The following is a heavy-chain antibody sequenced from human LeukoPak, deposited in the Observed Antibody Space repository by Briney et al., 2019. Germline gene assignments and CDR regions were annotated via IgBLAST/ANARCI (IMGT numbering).Heavy chain of an antibody. D-gene: IGHD3-10*01. V-gene: IGHV3-7*01. CDR3: ASSQVRGVTD. J-gene: IGHJ4*02. Sequence: PGGSLRLSCAASRFTFSSYWMSWVRQAPGKGLEWVANINQDGSEEYYVDSVKGRFTISRDNAKNSLYLQMNSLRAEDTAVYYCASSQVRGVTDWGQGTLVTVSS. CDR1: RFTFSSYW. CDR2: INQDGSEE.